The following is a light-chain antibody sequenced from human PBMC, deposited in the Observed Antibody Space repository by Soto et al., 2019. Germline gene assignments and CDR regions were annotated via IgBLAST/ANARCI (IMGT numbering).Light chain of an antibody. J-gene: IGLJ1*01. Sequence: QSVLTQPPSVSAAPGQRVTISCPGSSSNIGENYVSWYQQVPGTAPKLLIYDNNKRPSGIPDRFSGSKSGTSATLGITGLQTGDEADYYCGTWDSSLSAFVFGTGTKLTVL. V-gene: IGLV1-51*01. CDR1: SSNIGENY. CDR2: DNN. CDR3: GTWDSSLSAFV.